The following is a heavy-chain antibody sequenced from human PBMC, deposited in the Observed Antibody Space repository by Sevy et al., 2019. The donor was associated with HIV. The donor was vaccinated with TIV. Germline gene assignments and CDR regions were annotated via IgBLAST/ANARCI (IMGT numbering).Heavy chain of an antibody. CDR1: GYTLTELS. J-gene: IGHJ6*03. CDR3: ATTHPIKIVGATRGYYYFMDV. Sequence: ASVKVSCKVSGYTLTELSMHWVRQAPGEGLEWMGCFDPEDGETIYAQKFQGRVTMTEDTSTDTAYVELSSLGSDDTAVYDCATTHPIKIVGATRGYYYFMDVWGKGSTVTVSS. CDR2: FDPEDGET. V-gene: IGHV1-24*01. D-gene: IGHD1-26*01.